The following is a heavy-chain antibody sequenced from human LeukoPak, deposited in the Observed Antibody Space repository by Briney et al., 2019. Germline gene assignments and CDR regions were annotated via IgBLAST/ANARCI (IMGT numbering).Heavy chain of an antibody. D-gene: IGHD3-22*01. CDR2: ISGSGGST. Sequence: GGSLRLSCAASGFTFSSYAMSWVRQAPGKGLEWVSAISGSGGSTYYADSVKGRFTIARDNSKTTLYLQMNSLRAEDTAVYYCANADDSSGYYSAYYYYYGMDVWGQGTTVTVSS. CDR1: GFTFSSYA. J-gene: IGHJ6*02. V-gene: IGHV3-23*01. CDR3: ANADDSSGYYSAYYYYYGMDV.